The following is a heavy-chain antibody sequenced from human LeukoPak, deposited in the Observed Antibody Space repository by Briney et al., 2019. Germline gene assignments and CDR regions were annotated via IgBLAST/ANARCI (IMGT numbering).Heavy chain of an antibody. Sequence: SETMSLTCTVSGGSPSGYYWSWIRQLPGKGLEWIAYSYPSGSTNYSPSIESRVTISEDTPKHQFSLKMISVTAADTAVYYCARQSVAGTYYFDYWGQGTLVTVSS. J-gene: IGHJ4*02. D-gene: IGHD6-19*01. V-gene: IGHV4-4*09. CDR2: SYPSGST. CDR3: ARQSVAGTYYFDY. CDR1: GGSPSGYY.